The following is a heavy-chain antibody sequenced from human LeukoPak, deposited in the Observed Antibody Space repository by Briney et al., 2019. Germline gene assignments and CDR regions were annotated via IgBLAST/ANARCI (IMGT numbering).Heavy chain of an antibody. CDR3: AREKVKTAMVTSPRKYYYYMDV. V-gene: IGHV4-4*07. Sequence: PSETLSLTCTVSGGSISSYYWSWIRQPAGKGLEWIGRIYISGSTNYNPSLKSRVTMSVDTSKNQFSLKLSSVTAADTAVYYCAREKVKTAMVTSPRKYYYYMDVWGKGTTVTVSS. CDR1: GGSISSYY. D-gene: IGHD5-18*01. J-gene: IGHJ6*03. CDR2: IYISGST.